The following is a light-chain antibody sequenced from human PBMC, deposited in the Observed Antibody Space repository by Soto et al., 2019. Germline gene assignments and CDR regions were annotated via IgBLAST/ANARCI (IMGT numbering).Light chain of an antibody. CDR2: DVS. Sequence: QSVLTQPASVSGSPGQSITISCTGTSSDVGGYNYVSWYQQHPGKAPKLMIYDVSNRPSGVSNRFSGSKSGHTASLTISGLQAEDEAEYYCRSYTSSSTALYVFGPGTKLTVL. J-gene: IGLJ1*01. CDR1: SSDVGGYNY. CDR3: RSYTSSSTALYV. V-gene: IGLV2-14*01.